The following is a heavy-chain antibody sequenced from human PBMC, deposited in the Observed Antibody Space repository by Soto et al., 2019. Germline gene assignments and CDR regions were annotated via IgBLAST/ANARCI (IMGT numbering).Heavy chain of an antibody. CDR3: ARVDYDFWSGYSSYGMDV. Sequence: KPSETLSLTCAVSGGSISSGGYSWSWIRQPPGKGLEWIGYIYHSGSTYYNPSLKSRVTISVDRSKNQFSLKLSSVTAADTAVYYCARVDYDFWSGYSSYGMDVWGQGTTVTVSS. J-gene: IGHJ6*02. CDR2: IYHSGST. CDR1: GGSISSGGYS. D-gene: IGHD3-3*01. V-gene: IGHV4-30-2*01.